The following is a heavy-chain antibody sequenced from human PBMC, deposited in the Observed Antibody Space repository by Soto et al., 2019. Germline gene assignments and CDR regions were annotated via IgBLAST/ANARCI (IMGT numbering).Heavy chain of an antibody. CDR1: GFTFSDHY. V-gene: IGHV3-72*01. CDR3: ARADIVATTIGYYYYGMDV. CDR2: TRNKGHRYTT. J-gene: IGHJ6*02. Sequence: GGSLRLSCAASGFTFSDHYMDWVRRAPGKGLVWVGRTRNKGHRYTTEYAASVKGRFTISRDDSKNSLYLQMSSLKTEDTAVYYCARADIVATTIGYYYYGMDVWGQGTTVTAAS. D-gene: IGHD5-12*01.